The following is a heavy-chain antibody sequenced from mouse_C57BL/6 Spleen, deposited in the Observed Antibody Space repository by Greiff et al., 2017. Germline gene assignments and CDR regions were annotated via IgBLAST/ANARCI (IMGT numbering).Heavy chain of an antibody. J-gene: IGHJ3*01. CDR2: ISYDGSN. CDR1: GYSITSGYY. CDR3: ARGGDDGYPAWFAY. D-gene: IGHD2-3*01. Sequence: VQLKESGPGLVKPSQSLSLTCSVTGYSITSGYYWNWIRQFPGNKLEWMGYISYDGSNNYNPSLKNRISITRDTSKNQFFLKLNSVTTEDTATYYCARGGDDGYPAWFAYWGQGTLVTVSA. V-gene: IGHV3-6*01.